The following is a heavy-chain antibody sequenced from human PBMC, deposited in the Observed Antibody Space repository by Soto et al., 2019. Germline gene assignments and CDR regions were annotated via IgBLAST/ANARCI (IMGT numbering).Heavy chain of an antibody. CDR3: ARERRWLQLDYYYYGMDV. J-gene: IGHJ6*02. CDR1: GFTFSAYG. CDR2: ISYDGFNK. Sequence: GGSLRLSWAASGFTFSAYGMHGVRQAPGKGLEWVAIISYDGFNKYYADSVKGRFTISRDNSKNTLYLQMNSLRAEDTAVYYCARERRWLQLDYYYYGMDVWGQGTTVTVS. V-gene: IGHV3-30*03. D-gene: IGHD5-12*01.